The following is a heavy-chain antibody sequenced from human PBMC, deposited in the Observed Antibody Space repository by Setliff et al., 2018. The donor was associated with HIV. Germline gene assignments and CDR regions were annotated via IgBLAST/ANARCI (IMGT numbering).Heavy chain of an antibody. J-gene: IGHJ4*02. CDR2: IYYNGIT. V-gene: IGHV4-39*01. Sequence: SETLSLTCTVSGGSISRFPYYWTWIRHHPERGLEWIGYIYYNGITYYSPSLKSRLTVSVDTSKNQFSLTLSAVTATDTAVYYCASQYRSAGSCFSDYWGQGTMVTV. CDR1: GGSISRFPYY. CDR3: ASQYRSAGSCFSDY. D-gene: IGHD2-15*01.